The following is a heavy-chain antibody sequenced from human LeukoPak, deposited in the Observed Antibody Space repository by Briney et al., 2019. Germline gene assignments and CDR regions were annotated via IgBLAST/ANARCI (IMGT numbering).Heavy chain of an antibody. CDR1: GYTFTSYD. CDR3: ARASGEWLVRIWVNWFDP. Sequence: ASVKVSCKASGYTFTSYDINWVRQATGQGLEWMGWMNPNSGNTGYAQKFQGRVTTTRNTSISTAYMERSSLRSEDTAVYYCARASGEWLVRIWVNWFDPWGQGTLVTVSS. J-gene: IGHJ5*02. CDR2: MNPNSGNT. V-gene: IGHV1-8*01. D-gene: IGHD6-19*01.